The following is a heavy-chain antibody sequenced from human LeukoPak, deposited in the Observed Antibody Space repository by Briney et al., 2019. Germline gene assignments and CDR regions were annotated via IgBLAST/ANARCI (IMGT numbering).Heavy chain of an antibody. CDR1: GFTFSSYE. CDR3: ASDLTSSGWNGFDY. Sequence: GGSLRLSCAASGFTFSSYEMNWVRQAPGKGLEWVSYISSSGSTIYYADSVKGRFTISRDNAKNSLYLQMNSLRAEDTAVYYCASDLTSSGWNGFDYWGKGTTVTVSS. CDR2: ISSSGSTI. J-gene: IGHJ4*03. D-gene: IGHD6-19*01. V-gene: IGHV3-48*03.